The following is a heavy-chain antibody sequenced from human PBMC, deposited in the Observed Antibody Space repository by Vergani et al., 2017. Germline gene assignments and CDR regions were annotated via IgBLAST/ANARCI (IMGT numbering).Heavy chain of an antibody. Sequence: QVQLQESGPGLVKPSETLSLTCTVSGGSISSYYWSWIRQPPGKGLEWIWYIYYSGSTNYNPSLKSRVTISVDTSKNQFSLKLSSVTAADTAVYYCARAGLSWPNFDYWGQGTLVTVSS. CDR2: IYYSGST. J-gene: IGHJ4*02. CDR1: GGSISSYY. D-gene: IGHD6-13*01. V-gene: IGHV4-59*01. CDR3: ARAGLSWPNFDY.